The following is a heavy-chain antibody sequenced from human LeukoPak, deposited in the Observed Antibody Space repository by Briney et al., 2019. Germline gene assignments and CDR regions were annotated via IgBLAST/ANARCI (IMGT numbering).Heavy chain of an antibody. CDR3: AKDLEEQWLVLDY. CDR2: ISYDGSNK. Sequence: PGGSLRLSCAASGFTFSSYGMHWVRQAPGKGLEWVAVISYDGSNKYYADSVKGRFTISRDNSKNTLYLQMNSLRAEDTAVYYCAKDLEEQWLVLDYWGQGTPVTVSS. V-gene: IGHV3-30*18. J-gene: IGHJ4*02. D-gene: IGHD6-19*01. CDR1: GFTFSSYG.